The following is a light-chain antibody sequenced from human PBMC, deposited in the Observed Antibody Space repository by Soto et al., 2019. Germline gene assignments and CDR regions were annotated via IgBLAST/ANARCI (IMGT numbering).Light chain of an antibody. CDR2: GAS. CDR3: QEYNNWHPIT. J-gene: IGKJ4*01. V-gene: IGKV3-15*01. Sequence: EIVMTQSPATLSVSPGERATLSCRASQSISSKLAWYQQKPGQATRLLIYGASTRATGIPVRFSGSGSGTEFTLTITSLQSEDFAVYYCQEYNNWHPITFGGGTKVDIK. CDR1: QSISSK.